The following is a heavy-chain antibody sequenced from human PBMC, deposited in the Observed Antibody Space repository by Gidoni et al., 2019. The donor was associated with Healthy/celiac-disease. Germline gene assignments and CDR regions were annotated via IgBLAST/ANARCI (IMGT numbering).Heavy chain of an antibody. D-gene: IGHD3-10*01. CDR1: GFTFDDYA. CDR3: AKAPQYYYGSGSYFDY. CDR2: MSWNSGSI. Sequence: EVQLVESGGGLVQPGSSLRLTCAASGFTFDDYAMHWVRHAPGKGLEWVSGMSWNSGSIGYADSEKGRFTISRDNAKNSLYLQMNSLRAEDTALYYCAKAPQYYYGSGSYFDYWGQGTLVTVSA. J-gene: IGHJ4*02. V-gene: IGHV3-9*01.